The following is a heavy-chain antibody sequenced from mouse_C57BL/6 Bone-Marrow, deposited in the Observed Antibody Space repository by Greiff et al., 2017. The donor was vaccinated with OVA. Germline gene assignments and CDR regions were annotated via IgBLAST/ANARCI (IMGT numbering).Heavy chain of an antibody. CDR2: ISDGGSYT. Sequence: EVMLVESWGGLVKPGGSLKLSCAASGFTFSSYAMSWVRQTPEKRLEWVATISDGGSYTYYTDNVKGRFTISRDNAKNNLYLQMSHLKSEDTAMYYYALWLRQDYFDYWGQGTTLTVSS. CDR3: ALWLRQDYFDY. V-gene: IGHV5-4*03. J-gene: IGHJ2*01. D-gene: IGHD2-2*01. CDR1: GFTFSSYA.